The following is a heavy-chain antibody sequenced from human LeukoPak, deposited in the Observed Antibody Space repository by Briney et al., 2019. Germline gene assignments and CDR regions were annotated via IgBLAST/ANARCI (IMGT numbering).Heavy chain of an antibody. CDR2: IYYSGST. D-gene: IGHD2-8*02. CDR3: ARHGGVGVIPDFDY. V-gene: IGHV4-39*01. CDR1: GDSISSSSYY. Sequence: SETLSLTCTVSGDSISSSSYYWGWIRQPPGKGLEWIGSIYYSGSTHYNPSLKSRVTMSVDTSKDQFSLKLSSVTAADTAVYYCARHGGVGVIPDFDYWGPGTLVTVSS. J-gene: IGHJ4*02.